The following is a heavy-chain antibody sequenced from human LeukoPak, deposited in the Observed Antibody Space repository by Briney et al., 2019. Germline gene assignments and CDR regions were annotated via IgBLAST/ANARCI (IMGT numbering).Heavy chain of an antibody. D-gene: IGHD1-14*01. CDR3: ARDRRYNTAPHDAFDI. Sequence: SETLSLTCTVSGGSISSYYWSWIRQPPGKGPEWIGYIYYSGSTNYNPSLKSRVTISVDTSKNQFSLKLSSVTAADTAVYYCARDRRYNTAPHDAFDIWGQGTVVTISS. CDR1: GGSISSYY. V-gene: IGHV4-59*01. CDR2: IYYSGST. J-gene: IGHJ3*02.